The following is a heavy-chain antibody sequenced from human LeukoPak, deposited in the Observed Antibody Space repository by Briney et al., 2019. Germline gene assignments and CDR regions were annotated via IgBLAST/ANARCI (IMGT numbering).Heavy chain of an antibody. CDR2: IVVGSGNT. CDR1: GFTFISSA. Sequence: ASVKVSCKASGFTFISSAMQWVRQARGQRLEWIGRIVVGSGNTNYAQKFQERVSITRDRSTSTAYMELSSLRSEDTAVYYCAATPNHNWNEVSFDYWGQGTLVTVSS. CDR3: AATPNHNWNEVSFDY. J-gene: IGHJ4*02. D-gene: IGHD1-1*01. V-gene: IGHV1-58*02.